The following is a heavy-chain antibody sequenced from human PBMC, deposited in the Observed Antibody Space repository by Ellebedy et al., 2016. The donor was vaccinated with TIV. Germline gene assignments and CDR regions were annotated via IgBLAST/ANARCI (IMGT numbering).Heavy chain of an antibody. CDR1: GGTFSSYA. CDR3: ARDPLRNTMVRGNWFDP. Sequence: ASVKVSXKASGGTFSSYAISWVRQAPGQGLEWMGWISAYNGNTHYAQKLQGRVTMSTDTSTNTAYMELRSLRSDDTAVYYCARDPLRNTMVRGNWFDPWGQGTLVTVSS. V-gene: IGHV1-18*01. J-gene: IGHJ5*02. CDR2: ISAYNGNT. D-gene: IGHD3-10*01.